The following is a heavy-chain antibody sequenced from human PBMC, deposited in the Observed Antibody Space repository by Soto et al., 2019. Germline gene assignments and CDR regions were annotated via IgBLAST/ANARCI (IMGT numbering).Heavy chain of an antibody. D-gene: IGHD1-26*01. V-gene: IGHV3-64*01. Sequence: EVPLVESGGSLVQPGGSLRLSCAASGFIFSNYDMHWVRQAPGKGLEYVSAISSNGGSTYYANSVKGRFTISRDNSKNTLYLQTASLRAEDMAVYYCARGRWATFDCWGQGTLVTVSS. CDR3: ARGRWATFDC. CDR1: GFIFSNYD. CDR2: ISSNGGST. J-gene: IGHJ4*02.